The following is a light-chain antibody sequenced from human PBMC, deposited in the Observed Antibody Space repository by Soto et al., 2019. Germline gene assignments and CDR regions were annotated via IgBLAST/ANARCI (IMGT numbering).Light chain of an antibody. V-gene: IGKV3-15*01. CDR3: QQYNNWPKT. CDR1: QSVSSN. CDR2: GAS. Sequence: EIVMTQSPATLSVSPGERATLSCRASQSVSSNLAWYQQKPGQAPRLLIYGASTRATGIPARFSGSGSGTEFTLTISILQSEDVAVYYCQQYNNWPKTFGQGTRLEMK. J-gene: IGKJ5*01.